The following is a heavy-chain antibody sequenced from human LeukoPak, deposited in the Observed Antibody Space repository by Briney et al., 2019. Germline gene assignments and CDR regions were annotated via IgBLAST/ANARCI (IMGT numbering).Heavy chain of an antibody. V-gene: IGHV4-34*01. D-gene: IGHD4-17*01. Sequence: SETLSLTCAVYGGSFSGYYWSWIRQPPGKGLEWIGEINHSGSTNYNPSLKSRVTISVDTSKNQFSLKLSSVTAADTAVYYCARGDGDTYGMDVWGQGTTVTISS. CDR1: GGSFSGYY. J-gene: IGHJ6*02. CDR3: ARGDGDTYGMDV. CDR2: INHSGST.